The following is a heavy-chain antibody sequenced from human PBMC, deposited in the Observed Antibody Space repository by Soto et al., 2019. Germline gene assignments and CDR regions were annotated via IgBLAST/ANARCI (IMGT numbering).Heavy chain of an antibody. J-gene: IGHJ4*02. CDR3: ARDNWNSN. CDR1: EGTIRAHW. CDR2: INSDGSST. D-gene: IGHD1-20*01. V-gene: IGHV3-74*01. Sequence: RLSRAAAEGTIRAHWRRWVRQAPGKGLVWVSRINSDGSSTNYADSVKGRFAILRDNAKNTLYLQMNSLRAEDTAVYYCARDNWNSNWGQGTLVTVSS.